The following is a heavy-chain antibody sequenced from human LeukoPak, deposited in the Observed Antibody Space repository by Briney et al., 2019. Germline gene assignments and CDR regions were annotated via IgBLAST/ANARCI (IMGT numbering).Heavy chain of an antibody. V-gene: IGHV3-15*07. Sequence: KTGGSLRLSCAASGFSVTDAWMNWVRQAPGKGLQWAGRIKKEGDGGEIDYAAPVKGRFFNSRDESTNTLYVQMNGLKSEDTAVYYCAFNKPSGTGFDYWGQGTLVTVSP. CDR1: GFSVTDAW. CDR3: AFNKPSGTGFDY. CDR2: IKKEGDGGEI. D-gene: IGHD6-13*01. J-gene: IGHJ4*02.